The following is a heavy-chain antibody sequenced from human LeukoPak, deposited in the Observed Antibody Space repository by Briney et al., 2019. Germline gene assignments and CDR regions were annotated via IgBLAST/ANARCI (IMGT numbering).Heavy chain of an antibody. J-gene: IGHJ6*02. V-gene: IGHV3-66*01. Sequence: GGSLRLSCAAPGLTASSNYMTWVRQAPGKGLEWVLVIYSGGSTYYADSVKGRFTISRDNSKNTLYLQMNSLRAEDTAVYYCARAPGYYYGMDVWGQGTTVTVSS. CDR2: IYSGGST. CDR1: GLTASSNY. CDR3: ARAPGYYYGMDV.